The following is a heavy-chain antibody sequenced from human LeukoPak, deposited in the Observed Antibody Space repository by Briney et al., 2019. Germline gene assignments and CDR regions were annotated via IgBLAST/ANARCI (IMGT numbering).Heavy chain of an antibody. J-gene: IGHJ4*02. D-gene: IGHD4-17*01. Sequence: ASVKVSCKASGGTFSSYAISWVRQAPGQGLEWMGWINPNSGGTNYAQKFQGRVTMTRDTSISTAYMELSRLRSDDTAVYYCASAYGDYEGGFDYWGQGTLVTVSS. CDR2: INPNSGGT. CDR1: GGTFSSYA. CDR3: ASAYGDYEGGFDY. V-gene: IGHV1-2*02.